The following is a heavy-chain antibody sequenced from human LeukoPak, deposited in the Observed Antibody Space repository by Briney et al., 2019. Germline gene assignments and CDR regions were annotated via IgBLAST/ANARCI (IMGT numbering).Heavy chain of an antibody. CDR1: GYTFTGYA. Sequence: ASVKVSCKASGYTFTGYAIHWVRQAPGQGLEWMGWINPEKRGTGYAHKFQGRVTMTSDTSIGTAYMELSSLRSDDTAVYYCAKKVRGPSHPLDFWGQGTLVTVSS. CDR3: AKKVRGPSHPLDF. J-gene: IGHJ4*02. D-gene: IGHD5-12*01. V-gene: IGHV1-2*02. CDR2: INPEKRGT.